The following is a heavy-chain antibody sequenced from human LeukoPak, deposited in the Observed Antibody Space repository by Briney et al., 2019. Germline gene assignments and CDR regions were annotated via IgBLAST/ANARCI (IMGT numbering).Heavy chain of an antibody. CDR2: IYSGGST. Sequence: GGSLRLSCTASGFTFSDYAMSWVRQAPGKGLEWVSVIYSGGSTYYADSVKGRFTISRDNSKNTLYLQMNSLRAEDTAVYYCARDGSGSYYYWGQGTLATVSS. D-gene: IGHD1-26*01. CDR3: ARDGSGSYYY. CDR1: GFTFSDYA. J-gene: IGHJ4*02. V-gene: IGHV3-66*01.